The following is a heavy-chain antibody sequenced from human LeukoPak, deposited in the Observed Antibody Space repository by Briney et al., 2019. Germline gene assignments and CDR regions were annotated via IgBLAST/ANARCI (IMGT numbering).Heavy chain of an antibody. D-gene: IGHD6-19*01. CDR1: GGSIRSSSYS. CDR2: IYYSGST. V-gene: IGHV4-39*07. Sequence: SETLSLTCTVSGGSIRSSSYSWNWIRQPPGKGLEWIGNIYYSGSTYYNPSLKNRVTISVDTSKNQFSLNLNSVTAADTAVYYCARPLPVAGVETSFDIWGQGTMVTVSS. CDR3: ARPLPVAGVETSFDI. J-gene: IGHJ3*02.